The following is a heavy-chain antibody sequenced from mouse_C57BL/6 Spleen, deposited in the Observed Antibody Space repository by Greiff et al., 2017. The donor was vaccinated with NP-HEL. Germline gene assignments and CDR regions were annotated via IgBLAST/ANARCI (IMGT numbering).Heavy chain of an antibody. V-gene: IGHV2-9-1*01. CDR1: GFSLTSYA. D-gene: IGHD2-1*01. CDR2: IWTGGGT. CDR3: ARNRGYGNYDYYAMDY. J-gene: IGHJ4*01. Sequence: VKLMESGPGLVAPSQSLSITCTVSGFSLTSYAISWVRQPPGKGLEWLGVIWTGGGTNYNSALKSRLSISKDNSKSQVFLKMNSLQTDDTARYYCARNRGYGNYDYYAMDYWGQGTSVTVSS.